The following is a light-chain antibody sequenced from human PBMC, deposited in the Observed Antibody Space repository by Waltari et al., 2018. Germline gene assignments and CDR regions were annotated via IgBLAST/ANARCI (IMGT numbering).Light chain of an antibody. V-gene: IGKV3-15*01. J-gene: IGKJ1*01. CDR1: QTVSSN. CDR3: QQYNTWPPWT. CDR2: GAS. Sequence: ETVMTQSPATLSVSPGESATLSCRTSQTVSSNLAWYQQKPGQAPRLLIYGASIRATGVPASFSGSVAGTQFTLTIHSLQSEDFAIYYCQQYNTWPPWTFGQGTKVDIK.